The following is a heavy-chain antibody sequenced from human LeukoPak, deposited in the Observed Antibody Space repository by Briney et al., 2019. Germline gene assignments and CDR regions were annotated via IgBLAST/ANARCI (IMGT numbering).Heavy chain of an antibody. CDR3: ARDRSNALYYYYGMDV. Sequence: GGSLRLSCAASGFTVSSNYMSWVRQAPGKGLEWVSVIYSGGSTYYADSVKGRFTIPRDNSKNTLYLQMNSLRAEDTAVYYCARDRSNALYYYYGMDVWGQGTTVTVSS. CDR1: GFTVSSNY. CDR2: IYSGGST. J-gene: IGHJ6*02. D-gene: IGHD3-16*01. V-gene: IGHV3-66*02.